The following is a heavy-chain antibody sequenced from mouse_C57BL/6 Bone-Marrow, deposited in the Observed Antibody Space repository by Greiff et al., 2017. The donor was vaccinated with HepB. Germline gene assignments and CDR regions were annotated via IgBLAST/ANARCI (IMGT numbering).Heavy chain of an antibody. Sequence: EVNVVESGEGLVKPGGSLKLSCAASGFTFSSYAMSWVRQTPEKRLEWVAYISSGGDYIYYADTVKGRFTISRDNARNTLYLQMSSLKSEDTAMYYCTRDNTMITPYWYFDVWGTGTTVTVSS. V-gene: IGHV5-9-1*02. CDR3: TRDNTMITPYWYFDV. CDR1: GFTFSSYA. D-gene: IGHD2-4*01. CDR2: ISSGGDYI. J-gene: IGHJ1*03.